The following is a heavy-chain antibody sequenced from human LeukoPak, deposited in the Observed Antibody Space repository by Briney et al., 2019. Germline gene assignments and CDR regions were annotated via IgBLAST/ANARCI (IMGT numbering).Heavy chain of an antibody. V-gene: IGHV3-21*01. J-gene: IGHJ4*02. D-gene: IGHD1-26*01. Sequence: GGSLRLSCAASGFTFSSYSMNWVRQAPGKGLEWVSSISSSSSYIYYADSVKGRFTISRDNAKNSLYLQMNSLRAEDTAVYYCARVSSMGAVYYFDYWGQGPLVTVSS. CDR2: ISSSSSYI. CDR3: ARVSSMGAVYYFDY. CDR1: GFTFSSYS.